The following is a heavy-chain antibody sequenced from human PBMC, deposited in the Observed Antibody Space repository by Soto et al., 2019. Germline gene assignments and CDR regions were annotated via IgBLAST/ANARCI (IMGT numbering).Heavy chain of an antibody. V-gene: IGHV3-23*01. CDR3: AKDGAHYGDYARYFDL. Sequence: EVQLLESGGGLVQPGGSLRLSCAASGFTFSSYAMSWVRQAPGKGLEWVSAISGSGGSTYYADPVKGRFTISRDNSKNTLYLQMHSLRAEDTAVYYCAKDGAHYGDYARYFDLWGRGTLVTVSS. CDR1: GFTFSSYA. J-gene: IGHJ2*01. CDR2: ISGSGGST. D-gene: IGHD4-17*01.